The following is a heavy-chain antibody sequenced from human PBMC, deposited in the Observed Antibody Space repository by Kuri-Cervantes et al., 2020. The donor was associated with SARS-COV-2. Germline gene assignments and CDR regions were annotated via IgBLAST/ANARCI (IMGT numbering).Heavy chain of an antibody. CDR3: ASGALGSYPYYYYYMDV. V-gene: IGHV4-39*01. Sequence: GSLRLSCTVSGGSISSSSYYWGWIRQPPGKGLEWIGSIYYSGSTYYNPSLKSRATISVDTSKNQFSLKLSSVTAADTAVYYCASGALGSYPYYYYYMDVWGKGTTVTVSS. CDR1: GGSISSSSYY. J-gene: IGHJ6*03. CDR2: IYYSGST. D-gene: IGHD2-15*01.